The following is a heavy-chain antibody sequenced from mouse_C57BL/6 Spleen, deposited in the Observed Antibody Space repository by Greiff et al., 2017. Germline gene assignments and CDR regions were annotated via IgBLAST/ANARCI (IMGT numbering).Heavy chain of an antibody. D-gene: IGHD2-3*01. J-gene: IGHJ2*01. Sequence: EVMLVESGGDLVKPGGSLKLSCAASGSTFSSYGMSWVRQTPDKRLEWVATFSSGGSYTNYPDSVKGRFTIARDNAKNTLYLQMSSLKSEDTAMYYFARLGDGYYSFDYWGQGTTLTVSS. CDR2: FSSGGSYT. V-gene: IGHV5-6*02. CDR3: ARLGDGYYSFDY. CDR1: GSTFSSYG.